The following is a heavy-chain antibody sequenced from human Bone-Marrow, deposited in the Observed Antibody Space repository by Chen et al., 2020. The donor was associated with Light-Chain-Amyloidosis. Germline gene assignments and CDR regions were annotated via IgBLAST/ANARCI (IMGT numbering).Heavy chain of an antibody. V-gene: IGHV3-30-3*01. J-gene: IGHJ4*02. CDR1: GFRFRNYA. Sequence: QVQLVASGGGAVQPGRSLRLSCAASGFRFRNYAMHWVRQTPDKGLEWLAVISDDGTKKFYRDSVQGRFTISRDNSKTTLYMAMDTLTVEDTAIYYCARDGGGVEGRPFDYWGQGALVTVSS. CDR2: ISDDGTKK. D-gene: IGHD3-16*01. CDR3: ARDGGGVEGRPFDY.